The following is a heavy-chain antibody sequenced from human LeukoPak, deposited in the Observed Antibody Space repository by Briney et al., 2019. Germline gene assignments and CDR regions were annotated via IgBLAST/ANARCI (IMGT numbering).Heavy chain of an antibody. Sequence: SVKVSCKASGGTFSSYAVSWVRQAPGQGLEWMGGIIPIFGTANYTQKFQGRVTITADESTSTAYMELRSLRSDDTAVYYCARATYSGSYWDAFDIWGQGTMVTVSS. CDR1: GGTFSSYA. CDR2: IIPIFGTA. V-gene: IGHV1-69*13. CDR3: ARATYSGSYWDAFDI. D-gene: IGHD1-26*01. J-gene: IGHJ3*02.